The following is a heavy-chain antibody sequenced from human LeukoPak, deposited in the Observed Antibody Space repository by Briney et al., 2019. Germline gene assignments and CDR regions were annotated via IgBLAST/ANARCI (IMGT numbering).Heavy chain of an antibody. J-gene: IGHJ5*02. Sequence: ASVKDSCKASGYTFTSYGISRVRQTPGQGLEWLALIYPSGSSTLYAQKFQGRVTMTRDMSTTTDYMELSSLRSEDTAVYYCARDNSVGDIAWWFDPWGQGTLVTVSS. CDR3: ARDNSVGDIAWWFDP. CDR1: GYTFTSYG. CDR2: IYPSGSST. V-gene: IGHV1-46*01. D-gene: IGHD3-16*02.